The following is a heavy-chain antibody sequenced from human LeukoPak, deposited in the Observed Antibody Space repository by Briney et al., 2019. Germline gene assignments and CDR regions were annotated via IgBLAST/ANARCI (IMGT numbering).Heavy chain of an antibody. CDR1: GYTLTELS. CDR2: FDPEDGET. Sequence: ASVRVSCKVSGYTLTELSMHWVRQAPGKGLEWMGGFDPEDGETIYAQKFQGRVTMTEGTSTDTAYMELSSLRSEDTAVYYCATDPRYNWNYGAFDIWGQGTMVTVSS. J-gene: IGHJ3*02. D-gene: IGHD1-7*01. V-gene: IGHV1-24*01. CDR3: ATDPRYNWNYGAFDI.